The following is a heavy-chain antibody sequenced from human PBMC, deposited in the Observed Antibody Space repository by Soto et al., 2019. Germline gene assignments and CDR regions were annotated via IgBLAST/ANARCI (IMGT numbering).Heavy chain of an antibody. D-gene: IGHD6-6*01. J-gene: IGHJ6*03. CDR1: GYTFTSYD. V-gene: IGHV1-8*01. CDR3: ARAVRIAARPKLSNYYYYMDV. CDR2: MNPNSGNT. Sequence: ASVKVSCKASGYTFTSYDINWVRQATGQGLEWMGWMNPNSGNTGYAQKFQGRVTMTRNTSISTAYMELSSLRSEDTAVYYCARAVRIAARPKLSNYYYYMDVWGKGTTVTVSS.